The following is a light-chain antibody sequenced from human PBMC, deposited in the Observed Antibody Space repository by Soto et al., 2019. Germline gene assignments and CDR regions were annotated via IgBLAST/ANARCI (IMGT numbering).Light chain of an antibody. V-gene: IGKV1-39*01. CDR3: QQSNKTPWT. J-gene: IGKJ1*01. Sequence: DIQMTQSPPSLSASVGDRVIITCRASESLRAYLNWYQQKPGKAPKLLIHSASFLQSGVPSRFSGGGSGTDFTLTISSLQPEDFATYYCQQSNKTPWTFGQGTKVEI. CDR2: SAS. CDR1: ESLRAY.